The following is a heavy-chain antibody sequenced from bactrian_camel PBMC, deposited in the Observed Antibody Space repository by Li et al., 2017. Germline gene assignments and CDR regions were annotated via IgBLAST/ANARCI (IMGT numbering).Heavy chain of an antibody. V-gene: IGHV3S53*01. J-gene: IGHJ6*01. CDR1: GWVYGSNF. CDR2: IHIGNGDT. CDR3: AADRGTLGPALWEGNYGT. D-gene: IGHD7*01. Sequence: VQLVESGGASVQAGGSLRLSCAASGWVYGSNFMAWFRRVQGQEREGLAAIHIGNGDTEYAGSVKGRFTISRDDAKNTVYLQMNRLKPDDTAMYYCAADRGTLGPALWEGNYGTWGQGTQVTVS.